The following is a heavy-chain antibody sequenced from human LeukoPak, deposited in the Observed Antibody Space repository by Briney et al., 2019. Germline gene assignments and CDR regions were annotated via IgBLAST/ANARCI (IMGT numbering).Heavy chain of an antibody. CDR3: ASSPLDTLVTSIDD. Sequence: PGGSLRLSCAASGLTFSHYATSWVRQAPGKGLEWVSSISGRGDSTDYADSVKGRFTISRDNSKNTVFLQMNRLRVDDTAVYYCASSPLDTLVTSIDDWGQGTLVTVSS. V-gene: IGHV3-23*01. CDR1: GLTFSHYA. D-gene: IGHD2-21*02. CDR2: ISGRGDST. J-gene: IGHJ4*02.